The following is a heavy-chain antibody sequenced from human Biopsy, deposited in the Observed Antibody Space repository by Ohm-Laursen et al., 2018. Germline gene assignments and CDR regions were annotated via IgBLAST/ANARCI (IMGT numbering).Heavy chain of an antibody. Sequence: ASVKVSCKASGDAFLGYYLHWVRQAPGQGLEWMGSIYPNSGDTDFAQKFQGRVSMTRDTSVSTVYLELSSLRSDDTAIYYCARDLLEWSLPSWGQGTLVTVSS. D-gene: IGHD3-3*01. CDR1: GDAFLGYY. V-gene: IGHV1-2*02. CDR3: ARDLLEWSLPS. CDR2: IYPNSGDT. J-gene: IGHJ4*02.